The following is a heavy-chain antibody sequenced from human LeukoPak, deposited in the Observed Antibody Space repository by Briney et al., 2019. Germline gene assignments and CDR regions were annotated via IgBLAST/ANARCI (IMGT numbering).Heavy chain of an antibody. CDR2: ISAYNGNT. J-gene: IGHJ4*02. Sequence: GAPVKVSCKASGYTFTSYGISWVRQAPGQGLEWMGWISAYNGNTNYAQKLQGRVTMTTDTSTSTAYMELRSLRSDDTAVYYCARVVAYCGGDCYSEFDYWGQGTLVTVSS. V-gene: IGHV1-18*01. CDR3: ARVVAYCGGDCYSEFDY. D-gene: IGHD2-21*02. CDR1: GYTFTSYG.